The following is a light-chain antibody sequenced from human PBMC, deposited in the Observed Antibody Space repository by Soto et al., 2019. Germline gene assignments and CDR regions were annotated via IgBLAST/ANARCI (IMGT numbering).Light chain of an antibody. J-gene: IGLJ3*02. CDR1: SSNIGRTS. CDR3: AAWADNLRVWV. CDR2: TND. V-gene: IGLV1-47*01. Sequence: QAVLTQPPSASGTPGQRVAISCSGSSSNIGRTSVYWFQRLPGTAPKLLIYTNDQRPSGVPDRFSGSKSGTSASLAISGLRSEDEADYYCAAWADNLRVWVFGGGTKLTVL.